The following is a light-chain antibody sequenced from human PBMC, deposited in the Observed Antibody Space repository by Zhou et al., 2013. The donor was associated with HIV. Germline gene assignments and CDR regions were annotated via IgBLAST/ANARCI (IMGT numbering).Light chain of an antibody. CDR1: QGISNY. Sequence: DIQMTQSPPSLSASVGDRVTITCRASQGISNYLAWYQQKPGKVPKLLIYAASTLQSGVPSRLSGSGAGTNFTLTISSLQPEDVATYFCQKYNSAPLTFGGGTKVEIK. V-gene: IGKV1-27*01. CDR3: QKYNSAPLT. J-gene: IGKJ4*01. CDR2: AAS.